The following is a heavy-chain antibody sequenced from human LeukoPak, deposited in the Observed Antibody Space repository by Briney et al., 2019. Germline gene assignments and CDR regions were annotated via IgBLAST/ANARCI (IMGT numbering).Heavy chain of an antibody. J-gene: IGHJ4*02. CDR1: GYRFTSYW. CDR2: IYPGDSDP. D-gene: IGHD5-18*01. Sequence: GESLKISCKGSGYRFTSYWIGWVRQMPGKGMEGMGIIYPGDSDPTYSPSFQGQVTISADKSISTAYLQWSSLKASDTAMYYCARQRDTTVVDSWGQGTLVTVSS. CDR3: ARQRDTTVVDS. V-gene: IGHV5-51*01.